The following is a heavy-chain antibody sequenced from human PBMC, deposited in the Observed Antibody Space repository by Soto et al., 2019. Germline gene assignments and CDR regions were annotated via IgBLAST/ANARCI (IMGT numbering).Heavy chain of an antibody. CDR3: ARDWSLITMVRGVLFDP. J-gene: IGHJ5*02. CDR1: GYTFSNYY. Sequence: ASVKVSCKASGYTFSNYYIHWVRQAPGQGLEWMGIINPNDGNTNYAQNFKGRLTMTRDTSTTTAYMELRGLRSDDTAVYYCARDWSLITMVRGVLFDPWGQGTLVTVSS. V-gene: IGHV1-46*01. CDR2: INPNDGNT. D-gene: IGHD3-10*01.